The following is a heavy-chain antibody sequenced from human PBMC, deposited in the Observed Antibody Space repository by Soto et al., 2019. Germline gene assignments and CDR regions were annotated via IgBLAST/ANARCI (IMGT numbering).Heavy chain of an antibody. Sequence: SQPLSLTCTVAGGSISSYYWSWIRQPPGKGLEWIGYIYYSGSTNYNPSLKRRVTISVDTSKNQFSLKLSSVTAADTAVYYCARQVQLLAVGFDPWGQGTLVTVSS. CDR1: GGSISSYY. V-gene: IGHV4-59*01. J-gene: IGHJ5*02. D-gene: IGHD2-2*01. CDR2: IYYSGST. CDR3: ARQVQLLAVGFDP.